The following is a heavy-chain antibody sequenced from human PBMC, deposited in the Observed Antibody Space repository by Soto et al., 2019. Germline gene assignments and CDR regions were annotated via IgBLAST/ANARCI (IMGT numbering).Heavy chain of an antibody. CDR2: IWHDGSKT. CDR1: GFSFSSYG. J-gene: IGHJ6*02. Sequence: GGSLRLSCAASGFSFSSYGMHWVRQAPGKGLEWVAVIWHDGSKTYYADSVKGRLIISRDNSKNTLYVQINSLRAEDRGVYFCARGSIVAAEYGMDVWGRGTTVTVSS. CDR3: ARGSIVAAEYGMDV. V-gene: IGHV3-33*01. D-gene: IGHD6-13*01.